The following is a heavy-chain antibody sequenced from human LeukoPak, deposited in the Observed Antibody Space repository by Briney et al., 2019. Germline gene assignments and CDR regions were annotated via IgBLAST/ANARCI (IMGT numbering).Heavy chain of an antibody. CDR1: GYSITSDYY. J-gene: IGHJ5*02. D-gene: IGHD2-21*02. Sequence: SETLSLTCTVSGYSITSDYYWGWIRQPPGKGLEWIGSFYHGGSTYYNPSLKSRVTISVDTSKNQFSLTLTSVTVADTAFYYCTGGMVTTFANCCWFDPWGPGTLVTVSS. CDR3: TGGMVTTFANCCWFDP. CDR2: FYHGGST. V-gene: IGHV4-38-2*02.